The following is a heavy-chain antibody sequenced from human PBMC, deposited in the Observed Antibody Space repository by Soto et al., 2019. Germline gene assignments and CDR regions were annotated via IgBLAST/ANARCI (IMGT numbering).Heavy chain of an antibody. Sequence: SETLSLTCAVSGYSLSSSDYYWGWTRQPPGKGLEWIGSIYYSGSTYYNPSLQSRVAISVDTSKNQFSLKLKSVTAADTAIYYCARRTVNIRTFYSGLKTHCFDYWGQGAPVTVSS. V-gene: IGHV4-39*01. J-gene: IGHJ4*02. CDR1: GYSLSSSDYY. D-gene: IGHD6-19*01. CDR2: IYYSGST. CDR3: ARRTVNIRTFYSGLKTHCFDY.